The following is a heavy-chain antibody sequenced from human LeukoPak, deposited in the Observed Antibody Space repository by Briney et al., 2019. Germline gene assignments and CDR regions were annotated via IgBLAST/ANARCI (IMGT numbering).Heavy chain of an antibody. V-gene: IGHV3-30*04. CDR1: GFTFNIYP. J-gene: IGHJ4*02. CDR3: TQEIDY. CDR2: IQYDGSSK. Sequence: GRSLRLSCAASGFTFNIYPMHWVRQAAGKGLEWVAFIQYDGSSKQYADSVKGRFTISRDNSKNRLYLQMDSMRPEDTAVYYCTQEIDYWGQGTLVTVSS.